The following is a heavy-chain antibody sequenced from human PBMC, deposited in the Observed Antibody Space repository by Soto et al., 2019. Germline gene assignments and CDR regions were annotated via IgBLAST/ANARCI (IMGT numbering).Heavy chain of an antibody. CDR2: ISGSGGST. J-gene: IGHJ4*02. V-gene: IGHV3-23*01. Sequence: GGSLRLSCAASGFTFSSYAMSWVRQAPGKGLEWVSAISGSGGSTYYADSVKGRFTISRDNSKNTLYLQMNSLRAEDTAVYYCADAGLEHDYIWGSYRYPPFDYWGQGTLVTVSS. CDR1: GFTFSSYA. D-gene: IGHD3-16*02. CDR3: ADAGLEHDYIWGSYRYPPFDY.